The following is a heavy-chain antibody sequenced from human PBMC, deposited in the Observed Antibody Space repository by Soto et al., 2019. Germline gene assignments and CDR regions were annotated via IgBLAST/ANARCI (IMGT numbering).Heavy chain of an antibody. J-gene: IGHJ3*02. CDR3: ARDDSRIRYGDYFNAFDI. V-gene: IGHV1-3*01. CDR2: INAGNGNT. CDR1: GYTFTSYA. Sequence: EASVKVSCKASGYTFTSYAMHWVRQAPGQRLEWMGWINAGNGNTKYSQKFQGRVTITRDTSASTAYMELSSLRSEDTAVYYCARDDSRIRYGDYFNAFDIWGQGTMVTVSS. D-gene: IGHD4-17*01.